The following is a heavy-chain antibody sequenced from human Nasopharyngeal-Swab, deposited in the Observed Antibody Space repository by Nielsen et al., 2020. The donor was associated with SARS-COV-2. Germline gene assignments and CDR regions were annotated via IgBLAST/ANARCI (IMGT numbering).Heavy chain of an antibody. Sequence: GGSLRLSCAASGFTFSGSAMHWVRQASGKGLEWVGRIRSKANSYATAYAASVKGRLTISRDDSKNTAYLQMNSLKTEDTAVYYCTRLRYSSGLDYWGQGTLVTVSS. D-gene: IGHD6-25*01. CDR3: TRLRYSSGLDY. J-gene: IGHJ4*02. V-gene: IGHV3-73*01. CDR1: GFTFSGSA. CDR2: IRSKANSYAT.